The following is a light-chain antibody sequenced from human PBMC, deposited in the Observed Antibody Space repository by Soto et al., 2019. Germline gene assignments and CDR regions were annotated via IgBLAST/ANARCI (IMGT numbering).Light chain of an antibody. CDR1: QSVSSY. J-gene: IGKJ1*01. Sequence: EIVLTQSPGTLSLSPGERATLSCRASQSVSSYLAWYQQKPGQAPRLLIYGASSRATGIPDRFSGSGSGTDFTLTIGRLEPEDFAVYYCQQYGSSPLTFGQGTKVEIK. CDR2: GAS. V-gene: IGKV3-20*01. CDR3: QQYGSSPLT.